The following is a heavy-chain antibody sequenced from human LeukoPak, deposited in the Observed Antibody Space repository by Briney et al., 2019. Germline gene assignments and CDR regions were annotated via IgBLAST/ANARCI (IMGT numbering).Heavy chain of an antibody. J-gene: IGHJ4*02. CDR2: IPYDGNNE. Sequence: GGSLRLSCAASGFTFNTYDMHWVRHVPGKGLDWVAGIPYDGNNEYYADSVKGRFTVSRDNSKNTLYLQMNSLRPEDTSVYYCAKDPGYCSGVFCFYFDFWGQGTLVTVSS. CDR1: GFTFNTYD. CDR3: AKDPGYCSGVFCFYFDF. V-gene: IGHV3-30*18. D-gene: IGHD2-15*01.